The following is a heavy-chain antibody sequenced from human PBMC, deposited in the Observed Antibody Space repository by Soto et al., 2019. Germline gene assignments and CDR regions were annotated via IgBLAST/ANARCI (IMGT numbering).Heavy chain of an antibody. CDR1: GFTFNSYP. CDR2: ISYDGRND. Sequence: GGSLRLSCAASGFTFNSYPLHWVRQAPGKGLEWVAVISYDGRNDYYGDSVRGRFTISRDNSKNMVYLQMNSLTPEDTAVYYCARDPYFDYWGQGTLVTVPQ. CDR3: ARDPYFDY. V-gene: IGHV3-30*04. J-gene: IGHJ4*02.